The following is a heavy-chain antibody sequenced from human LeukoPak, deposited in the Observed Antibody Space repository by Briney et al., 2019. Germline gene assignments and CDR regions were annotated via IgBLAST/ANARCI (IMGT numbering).Heavy chain of an antibody. D-gene: IGHD3-10*01. CDR3: GRDVDYYYGSGSYYQNWFDP. J-gene: IGHJ5*02. V-gene: IGHV4-4*07. CDR2: IYTSGST. CDR1: GGSISSYY. Sequence: SETLSLXCTVSGGSISSYYWSWIRLPAGKGLEWIGRIYTSGSTNYNPSLRSRVTMSVDASKNQFSLKLSSVTAADTAVYYCGRDVDYYYGSGSYYQNWFDPWGQGTLVTVSS.